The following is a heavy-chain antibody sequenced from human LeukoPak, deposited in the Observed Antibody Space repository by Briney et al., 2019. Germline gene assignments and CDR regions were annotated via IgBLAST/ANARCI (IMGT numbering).Heavy chain of an antibody. J-gene: IGHJ6*03. CDR1: GGSISSYY. CDR2: IYTSGST. Sequence: PSGTLSLTCTVSGGSISSYYWSWLRQPAGKGLEWIGRIYTSGSTNYNPSLKSRVTMSVDTSKKQFSLKLSSVTAADTAVYYCARQVPAASSWYYYYYMDVWGKGTTVTVSS. V-gene: IGHV4-4*07. CDR3: ARQVPAASSWYYYYYMDV. D-gene: IGHD2-2*01.